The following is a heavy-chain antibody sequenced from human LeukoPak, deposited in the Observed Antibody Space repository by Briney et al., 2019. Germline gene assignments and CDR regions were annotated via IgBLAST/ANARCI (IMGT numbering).Heavy chain of an antibody. Sequence: ASVKVSCKASGYTFTSYGISWVRQAPGQGLEWMGWISAYNGNTNYAQKLQGRVTMTTDTSTSTAYMELRSLRSDDTAVYYCARDLHYDFWSGYYLGEYYYYGMDVWGQGTTVTVSS. V-gene: IGHV1-18*01. CDR3: ARDLHYDFWSGYYLGEYYYYGMDV. J-gene: IGHJ6*02. CDR1: GYTFTSYG. D-gene: IGHD3-3*01. CDR2: ISAYNGNT.